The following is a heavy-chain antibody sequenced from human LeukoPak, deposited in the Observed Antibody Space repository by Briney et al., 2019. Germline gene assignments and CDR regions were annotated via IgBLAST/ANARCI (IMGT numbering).Heavy chain of an antibody. CDR1: GFTFGDYA. J-gene: IGHJ4*02. CDR2: IRSKAYGGTT. CDR3: ASYLYWWSDLGY. D-gene: IGHD2-8*02. Sequence: PGGSLRLSCTASGFTFGDYAMSWFRQAPGKGLEWVGFIRSKAYGGTTEYAASVKGRFTISRDDSKSIAYLQMNSLRVEDTAVYYCASYLYWWSDLGYWGQGTLVTVSS. V-gene: IGHV3-49*03.